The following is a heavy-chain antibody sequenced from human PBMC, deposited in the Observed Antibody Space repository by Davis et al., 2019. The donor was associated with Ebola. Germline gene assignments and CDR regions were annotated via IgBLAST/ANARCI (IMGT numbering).Heavy chain of an antibody. Sequence: AASVKVSCKVSGNTLTVLSMNWVRQAPGGGLEWMGGFDPEVGEMVYAQRFQGRVTMTEDTSTNTVYMELTSLRSEATAIFYCATGLGDYWGQGTLVTVSS. D-gene: IGHD7-27*01. CDR1: GNTLTVLS. J-gene: IGHJ4*02. CDR3: ATGLGDY. V-gene: IGHV1-24*01. CDR2: FDPEVGEM.